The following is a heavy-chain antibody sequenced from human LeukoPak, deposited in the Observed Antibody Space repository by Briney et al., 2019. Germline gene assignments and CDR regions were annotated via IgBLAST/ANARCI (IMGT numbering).Heavy chain of an antibody. D-gene: IGHD4-17*01. CDR3: ARTALVGDLYYSGMAV. V-gene: IGHV3-30*03. CDR1: GFTFSSYG. J-gene: IGHJ6*02. Sequence: GRSLRLSCAASGFTFSSYGMHWVRQAPGKGLEWVAVISYDGSNKYYADSVKGRFTISRDNSKNTLYLQMNSLRADDTAVYYCARTALVGDLYYSGMAVWGQGPTVTVSS. CDR2: ISYDGSNK.